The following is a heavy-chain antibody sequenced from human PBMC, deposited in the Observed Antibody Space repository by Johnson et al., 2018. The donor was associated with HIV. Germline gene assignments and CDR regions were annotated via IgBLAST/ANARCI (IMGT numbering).Heavy chain of an antibody. D-gene: IGHD2-15*01. CDR3: ARAGIVFDI. CDR1: GFTFDDYG. CDR2: INWTGTST. J-gene: IGHJ3*02. Sequence: MLLVESGGGVVRPGGSLRLPCAASGFTFDDYGMSWVRQAPGKGLEWVSVINWTGTSTAYADSLKGRFTISRDNAKDTLYLQLNSLTAEDTAVYYCARAGIVFDIWGQGTMVTVSS. V-gene: IGHV3-20*04.